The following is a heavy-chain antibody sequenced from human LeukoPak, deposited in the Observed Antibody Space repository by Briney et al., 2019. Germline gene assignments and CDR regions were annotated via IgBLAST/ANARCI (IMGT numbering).Heavy chain of an antibody. CDR3: ARVWAWGSGNYFDN. J-gene: IGHJ4*02. CDR1: GFTFDAFG. CDR2: IRGDAGST. D-gene: IGHD7-27*01. Sequence: GGSLRLSCAASGFTFDAFGMTWVRHAPGKGLEWVSAIRGDAGSTGYADSVKGRFTISRDNAKNSLYLQMNSLRVEDTALYYCARVWAWGSGNYFDNWGQGTLVTVSS. V-gene: IGHV3-20*04.